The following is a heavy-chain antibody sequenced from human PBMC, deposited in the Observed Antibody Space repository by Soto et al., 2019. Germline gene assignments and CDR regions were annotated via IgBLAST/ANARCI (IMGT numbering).Heavy chain of an antibody. D-gene: IGHD4-17*01. J-gene: IGHJ6*02. CDR3: ARDLTVNGLYYGMDV. CDR1: GFTFSSYA. Sequence: GGSLRLSCAASGFTFSSYAMHWVRQAPGKGLEWVAVISYDGSNKYYADSVKGRFTISRDNSKNTLYLQMNSLRAEDTAVYYCARDLTVNGLYYGMDVWGQGTTVTVSS. CDR2: ISYDGSNK. V-gene: IGHV3-30-3*01.